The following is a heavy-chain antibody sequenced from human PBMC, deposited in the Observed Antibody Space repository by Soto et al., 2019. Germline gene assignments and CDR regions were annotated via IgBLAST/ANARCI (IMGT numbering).Heavy chain of an antibody. Sequence: QVQLVESGGGVVQPGRSLRLSCAASGFTFSSFGMHWVRQAPGKGLEWVAVASYDGSYKYYADSVKGRFTISRDNSKNTLYLQMNSLRAEDTAVYYCAKERYVVATTPDFDYWGQGTLVTVSS. V-gene: IGHV3-30*18. CDR2: ASYDGSYK. D-gene: IGHD5-12*01. CDR1: GFTFSSFG. J-gene: IGHJ4*02. CDR3: AKERYVVATTPDFDY.